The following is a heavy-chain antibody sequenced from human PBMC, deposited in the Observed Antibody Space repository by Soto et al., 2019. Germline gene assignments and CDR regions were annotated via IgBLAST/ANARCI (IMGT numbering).Heavy chain of an antibody. CDR3: ARDNGDYAFDY. V-gene: IGHV4-30-4*01. Sequence: PSETLSLTCTVSGGSISSGDYYWSWIRQPPGKGLEWIGYIYYSGSTYYNPSLKSRVTISVDTSKNQFSLKLSSVTAADTAVYYCARDNGDYAFDYWGQGTLVTVSS. CDR1: GGSISSGDYY. D-gene: IGHD4-17*01. CDR2: IYYSGST. J-gene: IGHJ4*02.